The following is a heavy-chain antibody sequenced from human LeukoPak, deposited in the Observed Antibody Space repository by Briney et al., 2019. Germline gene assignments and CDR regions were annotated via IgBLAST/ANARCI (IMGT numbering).Heavy chain of an antibody. V-gene: IGHV1-8*01. Sequence: ASVKVSCKASGYTFTSYDINWVRQATGQGLEWMGWMNPNSGNTGYAQKFQGRVTMTRNTSISTAYMELSSLRSEDTAVYCCAIWVTTVTTFDYWGQGTLVTVSS. J-gene: IGHJ4*02. CDR2: MNPNSGNT. D-gene: IGHD4-17*01. CDR3: AIWVTTVTTFDY. CDR1: GYTFTSYD.